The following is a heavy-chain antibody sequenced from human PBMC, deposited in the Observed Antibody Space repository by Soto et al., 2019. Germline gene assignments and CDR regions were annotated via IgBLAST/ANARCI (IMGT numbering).Heavy chain of an antibody. CDR3: AREXQQLVMEDYYYYYGMDV. Sequence: PGGSLRLSCTASGFTFSGYEMNWVRQAPGKGLEWVSYISSSGSTIYYADSVKGRFTISRDNAKNSLYLQMNSLRAEDTAVYYCAREXQQLVMEDYYYYYGMDVWGQGTTVTVSS. CDR2: ISSSGSTI. CDR1: GFTFSGYE. J-gene: IGHJ6*02. D-gene: IGHD6-13*01. V-gene: IGHV3-48*03.